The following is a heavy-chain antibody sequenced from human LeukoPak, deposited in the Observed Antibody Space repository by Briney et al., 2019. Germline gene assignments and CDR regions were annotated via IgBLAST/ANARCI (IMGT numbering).Heavy chain of an antibody. Sequence: GGSLRLSCATSGFTFSSNWMSWVRHVPGRGPDWVANIKPDGSAEYYVDSVKGRFTISRDNAKNSLSLQMNGLRVEDTAVYYCARAGSFWHYVYWGQGTLVTVSS. V-gene: IGHV3-7*01. CDR1: GFTFSSNW. CDR2: IKPDGSAE. CDR3: ARAGSFWHYVY. J-gene: IGHJ4*02. D-gene: IGHD1-7*01.